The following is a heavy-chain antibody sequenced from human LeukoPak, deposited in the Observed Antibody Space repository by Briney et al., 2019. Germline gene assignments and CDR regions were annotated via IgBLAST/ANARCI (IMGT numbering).Heavy chain of an antibody. J-gene: IGHJ6*03. Sequence: ASVKVSCKASGYTFTSYDLNWVGPVPGQGLERMGWMNLNSGNTGYAPKFQGRVTMTRNACISTAYMELSNLSSEDTAVYYCARKGPANYYYYYMDVWGRGTSVTVSS. D-gene: IGHD6-25*01. V-gene: IGHV1-8*01. CDR1: GYTFTSYD. CDR2: MNLNSGNT. CDR3: ARKGPANYYYYYMDV.